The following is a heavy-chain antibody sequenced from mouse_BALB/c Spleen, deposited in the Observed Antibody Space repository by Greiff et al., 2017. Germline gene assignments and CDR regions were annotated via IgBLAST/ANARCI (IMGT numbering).Heavy chain of an antibody. CDR2: ISPYYGDA. V-gene: IGHV1S137*01. D-gene: IGHD5-2*01. J-gene: IGHJ2*01. CDR1: GYTFTDYD. Sequence: VQLQQSGAELVRPGVSVKFSCKASGYTFTDYDMHWVKQSHAKSLEWIGVISPYYGDASYNQKFKGKATMTVDKSSSTAYMELARLTSEDSAIYYCTRGGIPCFDYWGQGTTLTVSS. CDR3: TRGGIPCFDY.